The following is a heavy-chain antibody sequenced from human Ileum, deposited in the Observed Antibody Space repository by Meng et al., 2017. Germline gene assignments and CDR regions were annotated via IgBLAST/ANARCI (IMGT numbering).Heavy chain of an antibody. CDR1: GDSVPSNRAL. D-gene: IGHD3-10*01. V-gene: IGHV6-1*01. CDR3: TTWYGEY. CDR2: TYYRSEWQN. Sequence: QVHLQRAGLVLVMPTQPLALTWAISGDSVPSNRALWHWVRQSPSRGLEWLEQTYYRSEWQNRYGVSVKSRITITADTSRNQISLNLNSVTPEDTAVYYCTTWYGEYWGQGTLVTVSS. J-gene: IGHJ4*02.